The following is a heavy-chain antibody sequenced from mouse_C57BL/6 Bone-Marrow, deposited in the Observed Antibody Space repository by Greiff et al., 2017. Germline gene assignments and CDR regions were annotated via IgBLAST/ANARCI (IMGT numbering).Heavy chain of an antibody. CDR1: GYTFTSYT. Sequence: QVQLQQSGAELARPGASVKMSCKASGYTFTSYTMHWVKQRPGQGLEWIGYINPSSGYTKYNQKFKDKATLTADKSSSTAYMQLSSLTSEDSAVYYCASSPGPYAMDYWGQGTSVTVSS. D-gene: IGHD3-1*01. CDR3: ASSPGPYAMDY. CDR2: INPSSGYT. V-gene: IGHV1-4*01. J-gene: IGHJ4*01.